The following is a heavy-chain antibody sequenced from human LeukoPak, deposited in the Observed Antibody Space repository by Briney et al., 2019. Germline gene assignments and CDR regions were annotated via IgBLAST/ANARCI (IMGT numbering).Heavy chain of an antibody. CDR3: ARETEYSSSSWFDP. D-gene: IGHD6-6*01. Sequence: SVKVSCKASGGTFSSYAISWVRQAPGQGLEWMGGIILIFGTANYAQKFQGRVTITADESTSTAYMELSSLRSEDTAVYYCARETEYSSSSWFDPWGQGTLVTVSS. V-gene: IGHV1-69*13. CDR2: IILIFGTA. CDR1: GGTFSSYA. J-gene: IGHJ5*02.